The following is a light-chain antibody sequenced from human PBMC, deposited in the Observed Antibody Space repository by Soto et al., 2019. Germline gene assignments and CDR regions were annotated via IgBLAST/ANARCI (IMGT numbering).Light chain of an antibody. J-gene: IGKJ2*01. V-gene: IGKV1-5*03. CDR3: QQYNSYPYT. CDR1: QSISSG. Sequence: DIQMTQSPSTLSASVGDRVTITCRASQSISSGLAWYQQKPGKAPKILIYKASSLESGVPSRFSGSGSGTEFTLTISSLQPDDFATYYCQQYNSYPYTFGQGTKLEIK. CDR2: KAS.